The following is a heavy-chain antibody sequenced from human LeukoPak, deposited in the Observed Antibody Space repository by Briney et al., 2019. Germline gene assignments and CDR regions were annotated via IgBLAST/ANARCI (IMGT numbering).Heavy chain of an antibody. Sequence: PSETLSLTCTVSGGSISSYYWSWIRQPPGKGLEWIGYIYYSGSTNYNPSLKSRVTISVDTSKNQFSLKLSSVTAADTAVYYCARDSGDYVVYWGQGTLVTVSS. CDR1: GGSISSYY. CDR3: ARDSGDYVVY. V-gene: IGHV4-59*01. D-gene: IGHD4-17*01. CDR2: IYYSGST. J-gene: IGHJ4*02.